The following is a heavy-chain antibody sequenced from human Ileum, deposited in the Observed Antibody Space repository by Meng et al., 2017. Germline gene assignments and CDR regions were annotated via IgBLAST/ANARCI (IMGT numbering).Heavy chain of an antibody. Sequence: EVRLLESGGGLVQPEGSLRLSCAASGIPFSSFGMNWVRQAPGKGLEWVSTISSTGGATYYADSVKGRLTISRDNSKNTLYLQMNSLRAEDTAVYYCVPRTTYFDSWGLGTLVTVSS. CDR2: ISSTGGAT. D-gene: IGHD4-11*01. J-gene: IGHJ4*02. V-gene: IGHV3-23*01. CDR1: GIPFSSFG. CDR3: VPRTTYFDS.